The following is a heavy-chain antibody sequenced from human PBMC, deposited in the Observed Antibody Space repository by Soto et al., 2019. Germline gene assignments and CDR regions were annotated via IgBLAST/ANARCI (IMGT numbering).Heavy chain of an antibody. Sequence: GESLNISCKGSGYSFTSYWIGWVRQMPGKGLEWMGIIYPGDSDTRYSPSFQGQVTISADKSISTAYLQWSSLKASDTAMYYCARLGLPLYYYYGMDVWGQGTTVTVSS. J-gene: IGHJ6*02. CDR2: IYPGDSDT. CDR3: ARLGLPLYYYYGMDV. CDR1: GYSFTSYW. V-gene: IGHV5-51*01. D-gene: IGHD5-18*01.